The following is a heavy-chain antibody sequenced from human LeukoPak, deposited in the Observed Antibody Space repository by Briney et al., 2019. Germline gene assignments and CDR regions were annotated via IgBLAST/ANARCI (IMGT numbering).Heavy chain of an antibody. V-gene: IGHV4-59*13. J-gene: IGHJ6*03. D-gene: IGHD3-9*01. CDR3: ARGPALDYDILTGYYSYYYYYMDV. Sequence: SETLSFTCTVSGGSISSYYWSGIRQPPGKGLECIGYIYYSWSTNYNPSLKSRVTISVDTSKNQFSLKLSSVTAADTAVYYCARGPALDYDILTGYYSYYYYYMDVWGKGTTVTVSS. CDR2: IYYSWST. CDR1: GGSISSYY.